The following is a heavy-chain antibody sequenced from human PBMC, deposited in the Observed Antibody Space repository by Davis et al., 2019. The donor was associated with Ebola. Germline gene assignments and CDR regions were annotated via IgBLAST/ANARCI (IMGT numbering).Heavy chain of an antibody. J-gene: IGHJ6*03. D-gene: IGHD3-3*01. CDR1: GGSISSGGYY. CDR3: ARGAPSGDFWSGYPNYYYYYMDV. CDR2: IYYSGST. V-gene: IGHV4-30-4*08. Sequence: PSETLSLTCTVSGGSISSGGYYWSWIRQPPGKGLEWIGYIYYSGSTYYNPSLKSRVTISVDTSKNQFSLKLSSVTAADTAVYYCARGAPSGDFWSGYPNYYYYYMDVWGKGTTVTVSS.